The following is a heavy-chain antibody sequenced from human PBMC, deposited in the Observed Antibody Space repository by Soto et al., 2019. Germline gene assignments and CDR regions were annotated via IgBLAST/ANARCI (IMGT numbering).Heavy chain of an antibody. V-gene: IGHV4-34*01. J-gene: IGHJ4*02. Sequence: PSETLSLTCAVYGGSFSGYYWSWIRQPPGKGLEWIGEINHSGSTNYNPSLKSRVTISVDTSKNQFSLKLSSVTAADTAVYYCAREGVYDSSGYNYYFDYWGQGTLVTVSS. CDR1: GGSFSGYY. D-gene: IGHD3-22*01. CDR2: INHSGST. CDR3: AREGVYDSSGYNYYFDY.